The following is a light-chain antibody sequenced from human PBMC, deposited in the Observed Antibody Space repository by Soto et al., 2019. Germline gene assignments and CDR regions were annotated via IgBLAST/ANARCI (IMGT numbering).Light chain of an antibody. CDR2: VAS. CDR3: MQSHQNPIT. V-gene: IGKV2-28*01. CDR1: PCLPHHNRYNY. J-gene: IGKJ5*01. Sequence: VMPQSPLSLPVTPGAPASIFYRSCPCLPHHNRYNYLDWFLQKPGQAPQLLIYVASNLASGVPDRFSGSGSGTDFTLKISRVEAEDVGVYYCMQSHQNPITFGQGTRLEIK.